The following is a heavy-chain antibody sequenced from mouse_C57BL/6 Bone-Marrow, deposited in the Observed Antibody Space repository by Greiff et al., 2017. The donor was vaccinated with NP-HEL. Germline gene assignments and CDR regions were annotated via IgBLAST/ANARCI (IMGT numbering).Heavy chain of an antibody. J-gene: IGHJ2*01. Sequence: VQLQESGPGLVAPSQSLSITCTVSGFSLTSYAISWVRQPPGKGLEWLGVIWTGGGTNYNSALKYRLSISIDNYKSTVFLKMNSLQAEDSARYYWASHYYCSSRGYYFDYWGQGTTLTVSS. CDR1: GFSLTSYA. D-gene: IGHD1-1*01. CDR2: IWTGGGT. V-gene: IGHV2-9-1*01. CDR3: ASHYYCSSRGYYFDY.